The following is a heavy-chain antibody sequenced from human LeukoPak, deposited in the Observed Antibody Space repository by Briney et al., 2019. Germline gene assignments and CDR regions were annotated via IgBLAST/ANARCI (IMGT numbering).Heavy chain of an antibody. D-gene: IGHD5/OR15-5a*01. Sequence: GGSLRLSCAASGFTFSSYAMSWVRQAPGRGLEWVSAITASGDTTYYADSVTGRFTISRDNSKNTLYLQMNSLRVEDTAVYYCAKMSGYFDYWGQGTLVTVSS. CDR2: ITASGDTT. CDR3: AKMSGYFDY. V-gene: IGHV3-23*01. CDR1: GFTFSSYA. J-gene: IGHJ4*02.